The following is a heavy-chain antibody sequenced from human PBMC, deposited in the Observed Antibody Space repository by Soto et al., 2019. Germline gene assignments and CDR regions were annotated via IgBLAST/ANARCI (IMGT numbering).Heavy chain of an antibody. D-gene: IGHD3-22*01. J-gene: IGHJ4*02. CDR1: GFILSSYS. V-gene: IGHV3-21*01. CDR2: VSSSSSYI. Sequence: GGSLRLSCAASGFILSSYSMNWVRQAPGKGLEWVSSVSSSSSYIYYADSLKGRFTISRDNAKNSLYLQMNSLRVEDTAVYYCARGGDSSGSWPRYWGQGTLVTVSS. CDR3: ARGGDSSGSWPRY.